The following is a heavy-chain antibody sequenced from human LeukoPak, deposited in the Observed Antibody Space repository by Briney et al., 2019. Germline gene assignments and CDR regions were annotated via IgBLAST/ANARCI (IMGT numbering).Heavy chain of an antibody. J-gene: IGHJ4*02. V-gene: IGHV4-39*07. D-gene: IGHD4-17*01. CDR1: GGSISSSSYY. CDR3: ARVPTVTFFDY. Sequence: PSETLSLTCTVSGGSISSSSYYWGWIRQPPGKGLEWIGSIYYSVSTYYNPSLKSRVTISVDTSKNQFSLKLSSVTAADTAVYYCARVPTVTFFDYWGQGTLVTVSS. CDR2: IYYSVST.